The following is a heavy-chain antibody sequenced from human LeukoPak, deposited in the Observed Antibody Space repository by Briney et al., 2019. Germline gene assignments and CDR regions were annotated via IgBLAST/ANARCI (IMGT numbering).Heavy chain of an antibody. J-gene: IGHJ4*02. Sequence: GGSLRLSCAASGFTFSSYAMHWVRQAPGKGLEWGAVISYDGSNKYYADSVKGRFTISRDNSKNTLYLQMTSLRAEDTAVYHCARDGPSSPRGLTTYYFDYWGQGTLVTVSS. D-gene: IGHD6-13*01. CDR3: ARDGPSSPRGLTTYYFDY. CDR1: GFTFSSYA. CDR2: ISYDGSNK. V-gene: IGHV3-30*04.